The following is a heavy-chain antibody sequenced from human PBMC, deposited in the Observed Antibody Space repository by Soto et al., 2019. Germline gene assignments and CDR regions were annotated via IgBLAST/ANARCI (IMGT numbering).Heavy chain of an antibody. D-gene: IGHD1-7*01. Sequence: QVQLVQSGAEVKKPGASVKVSCKASGYTFTSYAMHWVRQAPGQRLEWMGWINAGNGNTKYSQKFQGRVTITRDTSASTAYMELSSLRSEDTAVYYCARDPVSLTGTTVYYYYMDVWGKGTTVTVSS. CDR3: ARDPVSLTGTTVYYYYMDV. CDR2: INAGNGNT. CDR1: GYTFTSYA. J-gene: IGHJ6*03. V-gene: IGHV1-3*01.